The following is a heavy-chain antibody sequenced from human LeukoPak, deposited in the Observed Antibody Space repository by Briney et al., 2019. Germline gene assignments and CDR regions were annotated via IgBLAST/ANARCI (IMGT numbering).Heavy chain of an antibody. J-gene: IGHJ4*02. CDR3: ARASGIVGATLLFRHGRQREDY. CDR2: ISAYNGNT. V-gene: IGHV1-18*01. Sequence: ASVKVSCKASGYTFTSYGISWVRQAPGQGLEWMGWISAYNGNTNYAQTLQGRVTMPTDTSTSTAYMELASLRSDDPAVYYCARASGIVGATLLFRHGRQREDYWGQGTLVTVSS. CDR1: GYTFTSYG. D-gene: IGHD1-26*01.